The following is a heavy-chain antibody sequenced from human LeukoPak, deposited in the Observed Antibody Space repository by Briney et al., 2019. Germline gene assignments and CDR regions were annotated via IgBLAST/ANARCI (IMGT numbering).Heavy chain of an antibody. CDR3: ARAMYIPGSSDFDG. CDR2: ISYDGSKK. Sequence: RGSLRLSCVPPVFTPTGAGIHSGPPALDKGLGCVSVISYDGSKKHYADSVKGRFTISRDNSKNTLYLQMSSLRAEDTALYYCARAMYIPGSSDFDGWGEGTLVTASS. V-gene: IGHV3-30*03. J-gene: IGHJ4*02. CDR1: VFTPTGAG. D-gene: IGHD1-26*01.